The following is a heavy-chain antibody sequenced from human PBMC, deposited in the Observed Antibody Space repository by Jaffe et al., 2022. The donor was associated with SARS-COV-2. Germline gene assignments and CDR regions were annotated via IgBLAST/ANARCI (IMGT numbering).Heavy chain of an antibody. J-gene: IGHJ5*02. CDR3: ARHSSSWYGSWFDP. CDR1: GFTFSSYW. CDR2: IKQDGSEK. D-gene: IGHD6-13*01. Sequence: EVQLVESGGGLVQPGGSLRLSCAASGFTFSSYWMSWVRQAPGKGLEWVANIKQDGSEKYYVDSVKGRFTISRDNAKNSLYLQMNSLRAEDTAVYYCARHSSSWYGSWFDPWGQGTLVTVSS. V-gene: IGHV3-7*01.